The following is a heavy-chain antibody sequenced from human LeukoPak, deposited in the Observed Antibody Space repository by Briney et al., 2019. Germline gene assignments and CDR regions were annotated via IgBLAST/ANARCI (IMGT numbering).Heavy chain of an antibody. CDR2: ISGSGGST. J-gene: IGHJ4*02. CDR3: AKGNIVVVVAAREYYFDY. V-gene: IGHV3-23*01. Sequence: GGSLRLSCAASGFTFSSYAMSWVHQAPGKGLEWVSAISGSGGSTYYADSVKGRFTISRDNSKNTLYLQMNSLRAEDTAVYYCAKGNIVVVVAAREYYFDYWGQGTLVTVSS. CDR1: GFTFSSYA. D-gene: IGHD2-15*01.